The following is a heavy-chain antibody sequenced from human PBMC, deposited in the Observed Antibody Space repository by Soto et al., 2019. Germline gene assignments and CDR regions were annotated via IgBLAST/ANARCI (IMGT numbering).Heavy chain of an antibody. V-gene: IGHV3-48*01. CDR1: GFTFSSYS. J-gene: IGHJ5*01. Sequence: EVQLVESGGGLVQPGGSLRLSCAASGFTFSSYSMNWVRQAPGKGLEWVSYISSSSSTIYYADSVKGRFTISRDNAKNSLYLQMNSLRADDTAMYYCSKNGTTWFASWGQGTPVTVSS. CDR3: SKNGTTWFAS. D-gene: IGHD1-1*01. CDR2: ISSSSSTI.